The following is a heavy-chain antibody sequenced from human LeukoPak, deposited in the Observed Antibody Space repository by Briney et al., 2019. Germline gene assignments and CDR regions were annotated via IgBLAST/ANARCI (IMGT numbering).Heavy chain of an antibody. CDR2: IYHSGST. J-gene: IGHJ4*02. V-gene: IGHV4-30-2*01. CDR1: GGSISSGGYS. D-gene: IGHD3-22*01. Sequence: SETLSLTCAVSGGSISSGGYSWSWIRQPPGKGLEWIGYIYHSGSTYYNPSLKSRVTISVDRSKNQFSLKLSSVTAADTAVYYCARGLSSGYSVYFDYWGQGTLVIVSS. CDR3: ARGLSSGYSVYFDY.